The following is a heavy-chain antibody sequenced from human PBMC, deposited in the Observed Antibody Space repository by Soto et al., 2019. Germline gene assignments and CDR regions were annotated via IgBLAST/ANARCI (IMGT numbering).Heavy chain of an antibody. V-gene: IGHV4-34*01. CDR3: ARGKLLNYDFWSGYYYGMDV. CDR1: GGSFSGYY. D-gene: IGHD3-3*01. CDR2: INHSGST. Sequence: LSLTCAVYGGSFSGYYWSWIRQPPGKGLEWIGEINHSGSTNYNPSLKSRVTISVDTSKNQFSLKLSSVTAADTAVYYCARGKLLNYDFWSGYYYGMDVWGQGTTVTVSS. J-gene: IGHJ6*02.